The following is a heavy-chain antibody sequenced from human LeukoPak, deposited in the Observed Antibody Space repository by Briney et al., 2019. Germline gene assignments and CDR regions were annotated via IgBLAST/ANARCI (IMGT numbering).Heavy chain of an antibody. CDR1: GGSISNYY. CDR3: ARWGHFDTSGYFVVDY. CDR2: IHYSGST. V-gene: IGHV4-59*01. Sequence: PSETLSLTCTVSGGSISNYYWSWIRQPPGKGLEWIGHIHYSGSTHYNPSLQSRVSISIDTSKNHFSLKLRSVTAVDTAVYYCARWGHFDTSGYFVVDYWGQGTLVTVSS. J-gene: IGHJ4*02. D-gene: IGHD3-22*01.